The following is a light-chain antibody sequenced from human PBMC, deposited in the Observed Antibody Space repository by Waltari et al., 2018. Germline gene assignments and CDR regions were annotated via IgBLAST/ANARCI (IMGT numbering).Light chain of an antibody. CDR1: NIADKN. V-gene: IGLV3-21*04. J-gene: IGLJ1*01. CDR3: QVWDTSIDLSV. CDR2: YDS. Sequence: SYMLTQAPSVSVAPGETARLTCGGNNIADKNVHWYQQKPGKAPVLVIFYDSDRPSGIPERFSGSNSGNTATLTISRAEAGDEADYYCQVWDTSIDLSVFGTGTKVTVL.